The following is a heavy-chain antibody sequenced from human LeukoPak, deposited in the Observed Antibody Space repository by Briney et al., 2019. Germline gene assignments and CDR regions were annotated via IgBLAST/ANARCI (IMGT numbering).Heavy chain of an antibody. Sequence: PGGSLRLSCAASGFTFSSYAMSWVRQAPGKGLEWVSAISGSGGSTYYADSVKGRFTISRDNSKNTLCLQMNSLRAEDTAVYYCAANSSGYYYYYWGPGTLVTVSS. CDR2: ISGSGGST. D-gene: IGHD3-22*01. CDR1: GFTFSSYA. CDR3: AANSSGYYYYY. V-gene: IGHV3-23*01. J-gene: IGHJ4*02.